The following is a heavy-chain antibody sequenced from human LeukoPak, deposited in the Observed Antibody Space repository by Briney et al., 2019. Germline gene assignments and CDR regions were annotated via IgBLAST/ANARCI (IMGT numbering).Heavy chain of an antibody. Sequence: GSLRLSCTGSGFPFNMFAMNWVRQAPGQGLEWVSGPSRGGGSTNYADSVKGRFTISRDTSKSMVSLQMNDLRPEDTAVYYCAKEQRIRHCSEGVCMEGYYFDYWGQGSLVTVSS. CDR3: AKEQRIRHCSEGVCMEGYYFDY. V-gene: IGHV3-23*01. J-gene: IGHJ4*02. CDR1: GFPFNMFA. CDR2: PSRGGGST. D-gene: IGHD2-8*01.